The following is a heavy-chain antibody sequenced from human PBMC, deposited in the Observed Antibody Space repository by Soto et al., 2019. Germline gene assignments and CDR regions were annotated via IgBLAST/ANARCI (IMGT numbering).Heavy chain of an antibody. Sequence: ASVKVSCKASGYTFTSYGVNWVRQAPGQGLEWMGWIRSYNNSTNYAQKLQGRVTMTTDTSTNTAYMELRSLRSDDTAVYYCARPGNGDDYWGQGTLVTFS. CDR1: GYTFTSYG. V-gene: IGHV1-18*01. CDR2: IRSYNNST. CDR3: ARPGNGDDY. D-gene: IGHD2-8*01. J-gene: IGHJ4*02.